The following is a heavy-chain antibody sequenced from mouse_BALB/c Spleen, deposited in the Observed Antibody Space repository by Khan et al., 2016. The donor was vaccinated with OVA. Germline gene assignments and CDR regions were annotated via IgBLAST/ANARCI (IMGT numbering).Heavy chain of an antibody. Sequence: QVQLKESGPGLVAPSQSLSITCTVSGFSLTSYGVNWVRQPPGKGLEWLGVLWGDGSTNYHSTLMSRLSISKDHSQSQVFLKLSSLQTEDTATYDCAKGGTANDYAMDYWGQGTSVTVAS. D-gene: IGHD1-2*01. CDR2: LWGDGST. V-gene: IGHV2-3*01. J-gene: IGHJ4*01. CDR3: AKGGTANDYAMDY. CDR1: GFSLTSYG.